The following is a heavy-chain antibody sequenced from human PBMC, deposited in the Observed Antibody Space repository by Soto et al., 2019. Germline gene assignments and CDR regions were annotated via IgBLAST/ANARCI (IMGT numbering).Heavy chain of an antibody. CDR2: ISYSGST. J-gene: IGHJ4*02. CDR1: GDSITIGNYY. D-gene: IGHD6-19*01. Sequence: QLQLQESGPGLVKPSETLSLTCTVSGDSITIGNYYWGWIRQPPGEGLEWIASISYSGSTYYNPSLKSRVTINVDTSKNQFSLRLTSVTATDTAVYYCARRRYSSGWYVDYWGQGTLVTVSS. V-gene: IGHV4-39*01. CDR3: ARRRYSSGWYVDY.